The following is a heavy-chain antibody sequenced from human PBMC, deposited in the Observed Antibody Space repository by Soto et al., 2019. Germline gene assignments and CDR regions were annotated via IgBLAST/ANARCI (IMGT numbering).Heavy chain of an antibody. J-gene: IGHJ6*03. CDR1: GYTLTELS. Sequence: ASVKVSCKVSGYTLTELSMHWVRQAPGKGLEWMGGFDPEDGETIYAQKFQGRVTMTEDTSTDTAYMELSSLRSEDTAVYYCARDGYYYILSGPPRLGYMDVSGKGTTVTVSS. CDR2: FDPEDGET. V-gene: IGHV1-24*01. CDR3: ARDGYYYILSGPPRLGYMDV. D-gene: IGHD3-9*01.